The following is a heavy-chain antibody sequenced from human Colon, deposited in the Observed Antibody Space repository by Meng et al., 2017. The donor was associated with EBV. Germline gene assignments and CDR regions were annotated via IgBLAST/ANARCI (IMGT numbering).Heavy chain of an antibody. CDR1: GDSVTNGGYS. D-gene: IGHD7-27*01. CDR2: IYHSGST. V-gene: IGHV4-30-2*01. Sequence: QRQPQESGSGLVKPSQTLSLTCVVSGDSVTNGGYSWSWIRQPPGKGLEWIGYIYHSGSTKYNPSLKSRVTISVDTSKNQFSLKLSSVTAADTAVYYCARDTSTWGNKGLDHWGQGILVTVSS. J-gene: IGHJ4*02. CDR3: ARDTSTWGNKGLDH.